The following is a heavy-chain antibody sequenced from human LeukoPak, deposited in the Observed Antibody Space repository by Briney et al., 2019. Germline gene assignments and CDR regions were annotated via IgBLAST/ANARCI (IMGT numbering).Heavy chain of an antibody. CDR2: ISSSSTYI. D-gene: IGHD2-8*01. CDR3: ATELGTHRGYCTNGVCSV. Sequence: PGGSLRLSCAASGFTFSSYSMNWVRQAPGKGLEWVSSISSSSTYIYYADSVKGRFTISRDNAKNSLYLQMNSLRAEDTAVYYCATELGTHRGYCTNGVCSVWGQGTLVTVSS. J-gene: IGHJ4*02. CDR1: GFTFSSYS. V-gene: IGHV3-21*01.